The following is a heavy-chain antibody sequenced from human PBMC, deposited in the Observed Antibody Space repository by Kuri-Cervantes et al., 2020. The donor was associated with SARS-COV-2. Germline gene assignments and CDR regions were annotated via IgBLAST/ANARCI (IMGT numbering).Heavy chain of an antibody. CDR3: ARVLRDRGGYSFGYEYYFDY. D-gene: IGHD5-18*01. J-gene: IGHJ4*02. Sequence: SETLSLTCTVSGGSISSSSYYWGWIRQPPGKGLEWIGSIYYSGSTYYNPSLKSRVTISVDTSKNQFSLKLSSVTAADTAVYYCARVLRDRGGYSFGYEYYFDYWGQGTLVTVSS. CDR1: GGSISSSSYY. CDR2: IYYSGST. V-gene: IGHV4-39*01.